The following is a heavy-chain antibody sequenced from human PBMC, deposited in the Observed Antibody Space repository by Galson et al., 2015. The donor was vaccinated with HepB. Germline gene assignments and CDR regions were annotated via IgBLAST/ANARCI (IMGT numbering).Heavy chain of an antibody. Sequence: SLRLSCAASGFTFSSYNMNWVRQAPGKGLEWVSSISIISSYIYYADSVRGRFTISRDNAKNSLYLQMNSLRAEDTAVYYCARGEESFDYWGQGTLVTVSS. D-gene: IGHD1-26*01. CDR2: ISIISSYI. CDR3: ARGEESFDY. J-gene: IGHJ4*02. CDR1: GFTFSSYN. V-gene: IGHV3-21*01.